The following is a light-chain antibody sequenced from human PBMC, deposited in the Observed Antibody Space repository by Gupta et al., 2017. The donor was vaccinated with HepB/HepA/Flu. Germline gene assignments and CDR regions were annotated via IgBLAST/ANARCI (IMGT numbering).Light chain of an antibody. CDR1: QGISSY. J-gene: IGKJ3*01. V-gene: IGKV1-8*01. CDR2: AAS. CDR3: QQYYSYPPT. Sequence: AIRMTQSPSSFSASTGDRVTITCRASQGISSYLAWYPQKPGKAPKLLIYAASTLQSGVPSRFSGSGSGTDFTLTIISLQSEDFATYYCQQYYSYPPTFGPGTKVDIK.